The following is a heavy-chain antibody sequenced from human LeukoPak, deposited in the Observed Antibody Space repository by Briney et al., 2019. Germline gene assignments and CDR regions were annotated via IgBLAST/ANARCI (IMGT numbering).Heavy chain of an antibody. Sequence: GGSLRLSCVASGFTFSSYNINWVRQAPGKGLEWVSVISGSGGTTYYADSVKGRFTISRDNSKNTLYLQMNSLRAEDTAVYYCAKRVAASGPYFDYWGQGTLVTVSS. J-gene: IGHJ4*02. CDR1: GFTFSSYN. CDR2: ISGSGGTT. CDR3: AKRVAASGPYFDY. V-gene: IGHV3-23*01. D-gene: IGHD6-13*01.